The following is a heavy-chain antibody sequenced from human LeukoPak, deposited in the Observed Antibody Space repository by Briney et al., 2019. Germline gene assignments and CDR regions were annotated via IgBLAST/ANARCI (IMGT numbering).Heavy chain of an antibody. CDR3: ARGEMATNFDY. V-gene: IGHV4-59*01. CDR2: IYYSGST. J-gene: IGHJ4*02. D-gene: IGHD5-24*01. CDR1: GGSISSYY. Sequence: SETLSLTCTVSGGSISSYYWSWIRQPPGKGLEWIGYIYYSGSTNYNPPLKSRVTISVDTSKNQFSLKLSSVTAADTAVYYCARGEMATNFDYWGQGTLVTVSS.